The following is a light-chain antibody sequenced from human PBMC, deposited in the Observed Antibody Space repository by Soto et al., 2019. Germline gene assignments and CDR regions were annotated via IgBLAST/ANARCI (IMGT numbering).Light chain of an antibody. CDR1: QSISSW. V-gene: IGKV1-5*01. CDR3: QQYSGSWT. CDR2: DAS. Sequence: DIQMTLSHSTLSASVGARVTITCRASQSISSWLAWYQQKPGKAPKLLIYDASSLERGVPSRFSGRRSGTEFTLTITGLQPDDFATYYCQQYSGSWTFGRGTKVDIK. J-gene: IGKJ1*01.